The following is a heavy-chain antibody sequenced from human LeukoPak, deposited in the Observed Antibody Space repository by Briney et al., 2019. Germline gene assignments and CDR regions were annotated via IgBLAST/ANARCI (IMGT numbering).Heavy chain of an antibody. CDR2: ISGSGGST. J-gene: IGHJ3*02. Sequence: GGSLRLSCAASGFTFSSYAMSWVRQAPGKGLEWVSTISGSGGSTFYADSVKGRFTISRDNSKNTLYLQMNSLRAEDTAVYYCANLPAGAFDIWGQGTMVTVSS. CDR1: GFTFSSYA. V-gene: IGHV3-23*01. D-gene: IGHD1-14*01. CDR3: ANLPAGAFDI.